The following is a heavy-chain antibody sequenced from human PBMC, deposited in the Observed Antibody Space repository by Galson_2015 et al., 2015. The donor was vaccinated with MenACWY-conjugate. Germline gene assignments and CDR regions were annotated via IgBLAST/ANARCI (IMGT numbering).Heavy chain of an antibody. CDR2: IKTKTAGGTT. V-gene: IGHV3-15*01. Sequence: SLRLSCAASGFTFSNAWMSWVRQAPGKGLEWVGRIKTKTAGGTTEYAAPVKGRFTISRDDSKNTLYLQMNSLKTEDTAVYYCTTEVPWKSGHWGQGTLVTVSS. CDR3: TTEVPWKSGH. CDR1: GFTFSNAW. D-gene: IGHD1-1*01. J-gene: IGHJ4*02.